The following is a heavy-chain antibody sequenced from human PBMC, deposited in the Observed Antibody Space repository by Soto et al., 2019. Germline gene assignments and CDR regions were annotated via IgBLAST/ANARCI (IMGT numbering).Heavy chain of an antibody. Sequence: GGSLRLSCAASGFTFSDYYMSWIRQAPGRGLEWVSYISNSGSTIYYADSVKGRFTISRDDSKNTLYLQMNSLRAEDTAVYYCAKSLRSQYQLPNYYYYYGMDVWGQGTTVTVSS. V-gene: IGHV3-11*04. CDR1: GFTFSDYY. CDR3: AKSLRSQYQLPNYYYYYGMDV. CDR2: ISNSGSTI. D-gene: IGHD2-2*01. J-gene: IGHJ6*02.